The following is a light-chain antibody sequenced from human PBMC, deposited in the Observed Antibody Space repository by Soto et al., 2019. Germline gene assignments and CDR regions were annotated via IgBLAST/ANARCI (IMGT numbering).Light chain of an antibody. CDR1: QSISSW. CDR2: DAS. V-gene: IGKV1-5*01. CDR3: QQYNSLMYT. Sequence: DIQMTQSPSTLSASVGDRVTITCRASQSISSWLAWYQQKPGKAPKLLIYDASSLESGGPSRFSGSGSGTEFTLTISSLQPDDFATYYCQQYNSLMYTFGQGNKLEIK. J-gene: IGKJ2*01.